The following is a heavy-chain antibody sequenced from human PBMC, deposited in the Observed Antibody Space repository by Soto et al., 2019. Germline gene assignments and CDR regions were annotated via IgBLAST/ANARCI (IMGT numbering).Heavy chain of an antibody. CDR3: ERESRDWEGFDY. J-gene: IGHJ4*02. CDR2: ISYDGSNK. V-gene: IGHV3-30-3*01. CDR1: GFTFSSYA. Sequence: GGSLRLSCAASGFTFSSYAMHWVRQAPGTGLEWVAVISYDGSNKYYADSVKGRFTISRDNSKNTLYLQMNSLRAEDTAVYYCERESRDWEGFDYWGQGTLVTVSS. D-gene: IGHD1-26*01.